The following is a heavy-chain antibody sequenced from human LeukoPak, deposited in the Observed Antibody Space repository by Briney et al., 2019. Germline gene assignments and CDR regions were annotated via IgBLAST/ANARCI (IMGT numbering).Heavy chain of an antibody. D-gene: IGHD6-13*01. CDR2: IYSSGST. V-gene: IGHV4-59*01. J-gene: IGHJ5*02. CDR3: ARDSSSWYHNWFDP. Sequence: SETLSLTCTVSGGSISSYYWSWIRQPPGKGLEWIGYIYSSGSTNFNPSLKSRVTISVDTSRNQFSLKLSSVTAADTAVYFCARDSSSWYHNWFDPWGRGTLVTVSS. CDR1: GGSISSYY.